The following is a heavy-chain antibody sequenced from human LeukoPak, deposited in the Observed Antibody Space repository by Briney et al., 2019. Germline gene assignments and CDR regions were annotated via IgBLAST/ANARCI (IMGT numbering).Heavy chain of an antibody. CDR1: GFTFSSYS. V-gene: IGHV3-21*04. Sequence: PGGSLRLSCAASGFTFSSYSMNWVRQAPGKGLEWVSSISSSSSYIYYADSVKGRFTISRDNAKNSLYLQMNSLRAEDTAVYYCARGPVSSSGFFGYWGQGTLVTVSS. CDR3: ARGPVSSSGFFGY. J-gene: IGHJ4*02. CDR2: ISSSSSYI. D-gene: IGHD6-19*01.